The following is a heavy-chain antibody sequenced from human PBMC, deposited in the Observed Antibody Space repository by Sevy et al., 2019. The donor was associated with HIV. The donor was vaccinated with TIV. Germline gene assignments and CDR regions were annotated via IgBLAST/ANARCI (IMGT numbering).Heavy chain of an antibody. Sequence: GGSLRLSCAASGFTFSSYAMSWVRQAPGKGLEWVSAISGSGGSIYYADSVKGRFTISRDNSKNTLYLQMNSLRAEDTAVYYCAKDRYRYAGGGMVVVVAATLDYWGQGTLVTVSS. CDR2: ISGSGGSI. CDR3: AKDRYRYAGGGMVVVVAATLDY. V-gene: IGHV3-23*01. D-gene: IGHD2-15*01. J-gene: IGHJ4*02. CDR1: GFTFSSYA.